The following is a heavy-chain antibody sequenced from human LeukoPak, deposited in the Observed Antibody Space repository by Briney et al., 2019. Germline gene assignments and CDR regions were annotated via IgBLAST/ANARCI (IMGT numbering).Heavy chain of an antibody. CDR1: GFTFVDYS. V-gene: IGHV3-43*02. Sequence: PGGSLRLSCAASGFTFVDYSLRCVRQAPGKGLEWVSLISGNGDSTYYGDSVKGRFSISRDNIKNSLYLQMNSLRTEDTALYYCAKDIETGTAGFSFLYWGRGTLVTVSS. CDR3: AKDIETGTAGFSFLY. D-gene: IGHD2/OR15-2a*01. CDR2: ISGNGDST. J-gene: IGHJ4*02.